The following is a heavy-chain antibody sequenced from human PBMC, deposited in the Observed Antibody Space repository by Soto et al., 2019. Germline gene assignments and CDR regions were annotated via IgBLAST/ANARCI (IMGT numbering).Heavy chain of an antibody. CDR1: VGSIRSGVYS. J-gene: IGHJ6*02. D-gene: IGHD5-12*01. CDR3: AREGRQNSGFAYYYYGMDV. Sequence: PSETLSLNGTVSVGSIRSGVYSWSWIRQPPGKGLEWIGYIYYSGSTYYNPSLKSRVTISVDTSKNQFSLKLSSVTAADTAVYYCAREGRQNSGFAYYYYGMDVWGQGTTVTVSS. V-gene: IGHV4-30-4*01. CDR2: IYYSGST.